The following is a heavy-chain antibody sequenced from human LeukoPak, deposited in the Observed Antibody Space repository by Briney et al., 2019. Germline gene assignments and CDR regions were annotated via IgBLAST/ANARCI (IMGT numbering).Heavy chain of an antibody. V-gene: IGHV5-51*01. CDR1: GYSFFTYW. CDR3: ARIAVAEHYYYYGMDV. D-gene: IGHD6-19*01. CDR2: IYPDDSDT. J-gene: IGHJ6*02. Sequence: GESLKISCKGSGYSFFTYWIGWVRQMPGKGLEWMGIIYPDDSDTRYSPSFQGQVTISVDKSISTAYLQWSSLKASDTAMYYCARIAVAEHYYYYGMDVWGQGTTVTVSS.